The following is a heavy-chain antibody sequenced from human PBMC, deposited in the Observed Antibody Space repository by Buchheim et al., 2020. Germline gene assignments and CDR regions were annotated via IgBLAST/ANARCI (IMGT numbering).Heavy chain of an antibody. CDR2: ISYDGSNK. CDR3: ARANLDVMLFGVIIGASSPWGRGFYMDA. D-gene: IGHD3-3*01. J-gene: IGHJ6*03. CDR1: GFTFSSYA. V-gene: IGHV3-30-3*01. Sequence: VQLVESGGGLVQPGGSLRLSCAASGFTFSSYAMHWVRQAPGKGLEWVAVISYDGSNKYYADSVKGRFTISRDNSKNTLYLQMNSLRAEDTAVYYCARANLDVMLFGVIIGASSPWGRGFYMDAWGKGTT.